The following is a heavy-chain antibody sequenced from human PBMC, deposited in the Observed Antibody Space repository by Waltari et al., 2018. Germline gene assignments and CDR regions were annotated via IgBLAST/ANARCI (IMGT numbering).Heavy chain of an antibody. CDR3: VRGPDRAKQGY. V-gene: IGHV4-34*01. Sequence: QVLPQQWGAGLLKPSETLSLTCVVYAGSSSDDYWNWIRPPPGQGLEWIGEIHPGGGTDYNPSLRSRVTISVETPKNQFSLRLTSVTAADTAVYYCVRGPDRAKQGYWGQGTLVSVSS. J-gene: IGHJ4*02. CDR1: AGSSSDDY. CDR2: IHPGGGT. D-gene: IGHD3-22*01.